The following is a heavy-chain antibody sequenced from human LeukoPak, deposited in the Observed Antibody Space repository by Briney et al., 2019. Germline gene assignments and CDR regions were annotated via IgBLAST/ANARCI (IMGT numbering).Heavy chain of an antibody. CDR3: AKVAKLGSYYYFDY. CDR2: IRYDGTNK. J-gene: IGHJ4*02. CDR1: RFTLSSYW. D-gene: IGHD1-26*01. V-gene: IGHV3-30*02. Sequence: GMSLRLSCVASRFTLSSYWMNWVRQAPGKGLEWVTFIRYDGTNKYYADSVKGRFTISRDNSKNTLYLQMNSLRAEDTAVYYCAKVAKLGSYYYFDYWGQGTLVTVSS.